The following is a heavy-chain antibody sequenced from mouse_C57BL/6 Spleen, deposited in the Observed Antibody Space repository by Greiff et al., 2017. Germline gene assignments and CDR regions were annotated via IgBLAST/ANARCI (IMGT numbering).Heavy chain of an antibody. CDR1: GYSITSGYY. CDR3: AGFYYYGSSYDWYFDV. Sequence: EVKVEESGPGLVKPSQSLSLTCSVTGYSITSGYYWNWIRQFPGNKLEWMGYISYDGSNNYNPSLKNRISITRDTSKNQFFLTLNSVTTEDTATYYCAGFYYYGSSYDWYFDVWGTGTTVTVSS. J-gene: IGHJ1*03. D-gene: IGHD1-1*01. V-gene: IGHV3-6*01. CDR2: ISYDGSN.